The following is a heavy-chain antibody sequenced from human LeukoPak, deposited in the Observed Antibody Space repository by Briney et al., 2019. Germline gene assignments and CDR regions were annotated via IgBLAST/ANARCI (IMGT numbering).Heavy chain of an antibody. CDR3: ARSGDIVVVVAATYFDY. CDR1: GFTFSDYY. CDR2: ISSSSSTI. J-gene: IGHJ4*02. Sequence: GGSLRLSCAASGFTFSDYYMSWIRQAPGKGLEWVSYISSSSSTIYYADSVKGRFTISRDNAKNSLYLQMNSLRAEDTAVYYCARSGDIVVVVAATYFDYWGQGTLVTVSS. D-gene: IGHD2-15*01. V-gene: IGHV3-11*04.